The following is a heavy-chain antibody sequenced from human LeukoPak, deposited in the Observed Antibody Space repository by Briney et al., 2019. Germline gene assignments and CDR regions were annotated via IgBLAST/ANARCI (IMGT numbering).Heavy chain of an antibody. V-gene: IGHV3-33*01. CDR1: GFSFTSYG. CDR2: IWYDGTNK. J-gene: IGHJ4*02. D-gene: IGHD4-23*01. CDR3: ARVSESGNSDY. Sequence: PGGSLGLSCAASGFSFTSYGMHRVRQAPGKGLEWVAVIWYDGTNKYYADSVRGRFTISRDTSNNMLYLQMNSLRAEDTAVYYCARVSESGNSDYWGQGTLVTVSS.